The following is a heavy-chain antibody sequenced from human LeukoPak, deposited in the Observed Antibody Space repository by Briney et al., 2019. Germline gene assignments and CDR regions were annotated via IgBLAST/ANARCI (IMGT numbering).Heavy chain of an antibody. Sequence: GGSLRLSCAASGFTFRDYWMHWVRQAPGKGLVWVAHINGDGSGKCYVDSVKGRFTISRDNAKTSLYLQMNSLRVEDTAVYYCAVGDRTFDYWGQGTLVTVSS. D-gene: IGHD5-24*01. V-gene: IGHV3-7*01. CDR1: GFTFRDYW. J-gene: IGHJ4*02. CDR2: INGDGSGK. CDR3: AVGDRTFDY.